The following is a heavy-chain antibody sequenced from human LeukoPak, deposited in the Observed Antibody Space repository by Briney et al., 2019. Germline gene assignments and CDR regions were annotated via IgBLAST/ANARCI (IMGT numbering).Heavy chain of an antibody. Sequence: GGSLRLSSAASGFTFDDYGMSWVRQAPGKGLEWVSGINWNGGSTGYADSVKGRFTISRDNAKNSLYLQMNSLRAEDTALYYCARDRYGDALDAFDIWGQGTMVTVSS. CDR1: GFTFDDYG. J-gene: IGHJ3*02. CDR3: ARDRYGDALDAFDI. V-gene: IGHV3-20*03. CDR2: INWNGGST. D-gene: IGHD4-17*01.